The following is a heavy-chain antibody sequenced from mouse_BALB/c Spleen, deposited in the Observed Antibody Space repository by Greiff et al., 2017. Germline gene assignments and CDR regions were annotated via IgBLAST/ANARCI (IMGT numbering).Heavy chain of an antibody. CDR3: ARGSSHYYAMDY. V-gene: IGHV1-9*01. CDR1: GYTFSSYW. Sequence: VHLVESGAELMKPGASVKISCKATGYTFSSYWIEWVKQRPGHGLEWIGEILPGSGSTNYNEKFKGKATFTADTSSNTAYMQLSSLTSEDSAVYYCARGSSHYYAMDYWGQGTSVTVSS. CDR2: ILPGSGST. D-gene: IGHD1-1*01. J-gene: IGHJ4*01.